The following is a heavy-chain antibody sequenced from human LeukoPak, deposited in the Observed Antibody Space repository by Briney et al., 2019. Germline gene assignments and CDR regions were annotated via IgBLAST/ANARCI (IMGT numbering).Heavy chain of an antibody. D-gene: IGHD6-6*01. CDR3: AKDISPSSVTPYYFDY. Sequence: PGGSLRLSCAASGFTFSSYVMHWVRQAPGKGLEWVAVIWYDGSNKYYADSVKGRFTISRDNSKNTLYLQMNSRRAEDTAVYYCAKDISPSSVTPYYFDYWGQGTLVTASS. CDR1: GFTFSSYV. CDR2: IWYDGSNK. J-gene: IGHJ4*02. V-gene: IGHV3-33*06.